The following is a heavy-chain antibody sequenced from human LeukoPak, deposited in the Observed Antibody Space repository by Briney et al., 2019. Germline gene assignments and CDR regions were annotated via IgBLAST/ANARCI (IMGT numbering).Heavy chain of an antibody. D-gene: IGHD3-10*01. Sequence: GGSLRLSCAASGFTFSSYAMSWVRQAPGKGLEWVSAISGSGGSTYYADSVKGRFTISRDNSKNTLYLQMNSLRAEDTAVYDCAKDFNVLLWFGEPRLYGMDVWGKGTTVTVSS. CDR1: GFTFSSYA. J-gene: IGHJ6*04. CDR3: AKDFNVLLWFGEPRLYGMDV. V-gene: IGHV3-23*01. CDR2: ISGSGGST.